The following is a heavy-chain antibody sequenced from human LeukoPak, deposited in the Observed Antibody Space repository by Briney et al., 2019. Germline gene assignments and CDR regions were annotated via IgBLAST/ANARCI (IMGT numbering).Heavy chain of an antibody. CDR3: ARGVRKFLCFGNDAFNI. Sequence: GGSLRLSCAASGFTFSSYAMSWVRQAPGKGLEWVSAISGSGGSTYYADSVKGRFTISRDNSKNTLYLQMNSLRAEDTAVYYWARGVRKFLCFGNDAFNIWGKGTMVTAS. CDR2: ISGSGGST. CDR1: GFTFSSYA. D-gene: IGHD3-10*01. V-gene: IGHV3-23*01. J-gene: IGHJ3*02.